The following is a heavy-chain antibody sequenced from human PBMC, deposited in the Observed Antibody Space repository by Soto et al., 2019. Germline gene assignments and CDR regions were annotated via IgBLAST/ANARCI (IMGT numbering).Heavy chain of an antibody. Sequence: QVQLQESGPGLVKTSETLFLTCTVTGASISSYYWSWIRQPPGKGLEWIGHISYSGSTNYNPSVMGRVTVSVDRSTNQVSLKLSSVTAADTAVYYSARAQPFEFHNWFDPWGQGTLVSVSS. J-gene: IGHJ5*02. CDR2: ISYSGST. CDR1: GASISSYY. CDR3: ARAQPFEFHNWFDP. D-gene: IGHD2-2*01. V-gene: IGHV4-59*01.